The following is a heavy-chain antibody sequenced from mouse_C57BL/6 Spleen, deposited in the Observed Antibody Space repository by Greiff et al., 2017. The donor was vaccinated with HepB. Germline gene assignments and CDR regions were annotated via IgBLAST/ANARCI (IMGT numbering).Heavy chain of an antibody. Sequence: VQLQQPGAELVKPGASVKMSCKASGYTFTSYWITWVKQRPGQGLAWIGDIYPGSGSTNYNEKFKSKATLTVDTSSSTAYMQLSSLTSEDSAVYYGARVGSSYDYDRDDWGQGTSVTVSS. V-gene: IGHV1-55*01. CDR2: IYPGSGST. D-gene: IGHD1-1*01. CDR1: GYTFTSYW. J-gene: IGHJ4*01. CDR3: ARVGSSYDYDRDD.